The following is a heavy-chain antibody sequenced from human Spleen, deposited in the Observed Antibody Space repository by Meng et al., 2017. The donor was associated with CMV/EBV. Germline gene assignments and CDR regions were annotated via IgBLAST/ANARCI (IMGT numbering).Heavy chain of an antibody. CDR2: IYYSGST. CDR1: CGSISSSSYY. Sequence: LRLQESGPGLVKPSETLSLTCTVSCGSISSSSYYWGWIRQPPGKGLEWIGSIYYSGSTYYNPSLKSRVTISVDTSKNQFSLKLSSVTAADTAVYYCAGGYSSGWYWFDPWGQGTLVTVSS. CDR3: AGGYSSGWYWFDP. D-gene: IGHD6-19*01. V-gene: IGHV4-39*07. J-gene: IGHJ5*02.